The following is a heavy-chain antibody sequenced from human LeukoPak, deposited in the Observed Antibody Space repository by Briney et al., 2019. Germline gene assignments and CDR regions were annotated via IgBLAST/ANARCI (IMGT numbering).Heavy chain of an antibody. D-gene: IGHD4-17*01. Sequence: GGSLRLSCTASGFTFSSYAMHWVRQAPGKGLEWVAVISYDGSNKYYADSVKGRFTISRDNSKNTLYLQMNSLRAEDTAVYYCARVGGYGDYYFDYWGQGTLVTVSS. J-gene: IGHJ4*02. CDR1: GFTFSSYA. CDR3: ARVGGYGDYYFDY. CDR2: ISYDGSNK. V-gene: IGHV3-30*04.